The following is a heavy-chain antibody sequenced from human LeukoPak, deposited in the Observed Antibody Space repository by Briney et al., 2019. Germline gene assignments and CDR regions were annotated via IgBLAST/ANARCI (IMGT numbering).Heavy chain of an antibody. CDR1: GFTFSSYS. Sequence: PGGSLRLSCAASGFTFSSYSMHWVRQAPGKGLEYVSAISANGGDTYYASSVKGRFTISRDNSKNTLYLQMGSLRVEDMAVYYCARISRAERYGMDVWGQGTTVTVSS. CDR2: ISANGGDT. V-gene: IGHV3-64*01. D-gene: IGHD2-15*01. CDR3: ARISRAERYGMDV. J-gene: IGHJ6*02.